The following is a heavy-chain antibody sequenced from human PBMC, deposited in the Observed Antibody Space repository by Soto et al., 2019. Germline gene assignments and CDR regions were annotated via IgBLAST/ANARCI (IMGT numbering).Heavy chain of an antibody. CDR1: GGSISSGDYY. J-gene: IGHJ4*02. D-gene: IGHD7-27*01. CDR2: IYYSGST. Sequence: SETLSLTCTVSGGSISSGDYYWSWIRQPPGKGLEWIGYIYYSGSTNYNPSLKSRVTISVDTSKNQFSLKLSSVTAADTTVYYCARLAQLTGDADYWGQGTLVTVSS. CDR3: ARLAQLTGDADY. V-gene: IGHV4-61*08.